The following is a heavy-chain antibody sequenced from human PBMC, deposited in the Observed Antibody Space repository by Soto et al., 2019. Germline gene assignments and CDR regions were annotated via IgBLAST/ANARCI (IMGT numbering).Heavy chain of an antibody. D-gene: IGHD5-12*01. Sequence: SETLSLTCTVSCGSISSYYWSWIRQPPGKGLEWIGYIYYSGSTNYNPSLKSRVTISVDTSKNQFSLKLSSVTAADTAVYYCARERVATIGWFDPWGQGTLVTVS. V-gene: IGHV4-59*01. J-gene: IGHJ5*02. CDR2: IYYSGST. CDR3: ARERVATIGWFDP. CDR1: CGSISSYY.